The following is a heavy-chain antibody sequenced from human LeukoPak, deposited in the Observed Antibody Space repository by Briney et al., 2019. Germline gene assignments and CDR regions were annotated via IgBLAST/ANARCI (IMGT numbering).Heavy chain of an antibody. CDR2: ISYSGNT. CDR3: ARHGEYDILTGYYVDF. V-gene: IGHV4-59*08. D-gene: IGHD3-9*01. J-gene: IGHJ4*02. Sequence: SETLSLTCTVSGGSISSYSWTWIRQTPGKRLEWIGYISYSGNTNYNPSLKSRVTISVDTSKNQLSLRLTSVTAADTAVYYCARHGEYDILTGYYVDFWGQGTLVTVSS. CDR1: GGSISSYS.